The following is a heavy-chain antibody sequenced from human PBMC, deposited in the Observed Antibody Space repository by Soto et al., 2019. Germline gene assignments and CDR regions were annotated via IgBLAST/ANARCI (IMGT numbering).Heavy chain of an antibody. J-gene: IGHJ6*02. CDR3: ARMASFYCSGGSCYPTYGMDV. D-gene: IGHD2-15*01. Sequence: QVQLVESGGGVVQPGRSLRLSCAASGFTFSSYAMHWVRQAPGKGLEWVAVISYDGSNKYYADSVKGRLTISRDNCKNTLYLQMNSVRAEDTAVYYCARMASFYCSGGSCYPTYGMDVWGQGTTVTVSS. CDR1: GFTFSSYA. V-gene: IGHV3-30-3*01. CDR2: ISYDGSNK.